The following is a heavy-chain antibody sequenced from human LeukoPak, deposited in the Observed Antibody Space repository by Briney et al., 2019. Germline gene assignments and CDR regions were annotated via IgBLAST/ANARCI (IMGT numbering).Heavy chain of an antibody. CDR3: ARTTGTEYYYDSSGYYSLFDY. V-gene: IGHV1-18*01. Sequence: ASVKVSCKASGGTFSSYAISWVRQAPGQGLEWMGWISAYNGNTNYAQKLQGRVTMTTDTSTSTAYMELRSLRSDDTAVYYCARTTGTEYYYDSSGYYSLFDYWGQGTLVTVSS. J-gene: IGHJ4*02. CDR2: ISAYNGNT. CDR1: GGTFSSYA. D-gene: IGHD3-22*01.